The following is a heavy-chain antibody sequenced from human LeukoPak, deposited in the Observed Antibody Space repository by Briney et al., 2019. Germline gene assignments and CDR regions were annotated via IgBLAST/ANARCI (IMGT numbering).Heavy chain of an antibody. CDR2: IYSGST. CDR3: ARVAPGSCGGSCYALDY. Sequence: PSETLSLTCTVSGGSMSRYYWSWIRQPPGKGLEWIGYIYSGSTNYNPSLKSRVTISVDTSKNQFSLKVSSVTAADTAAYYCARVAPGSCGGSCYALDYWGQGTLVTVSS. CDR1: GGSMSRYY. D-gene: IGHD2-15*01. J-gene: IGHJ4*02. V-gene: IGHV4-59*01.